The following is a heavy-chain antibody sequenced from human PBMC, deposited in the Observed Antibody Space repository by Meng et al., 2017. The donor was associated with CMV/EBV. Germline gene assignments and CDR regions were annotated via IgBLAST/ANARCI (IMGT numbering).Heavy chain of an antibody. V-gene: IGHV3-21*01. CDR2: ISSSSSYI. CDR3: ARDLGDYVWGVPDY. D-gene: IGHD3-16*01. J-gene: IGHJ4*02. Sequence: GESLKFSCAASGSTFSSYSMNWVRQAPGKGLEWVSSISSSSSYIYYADSVKGRFTISRDNAKNSLYRQMNSLRAEDTAVYYCARDLGDYVWGVPDYWGQGTMVTVSS. CDR1: GSTFSSYS.